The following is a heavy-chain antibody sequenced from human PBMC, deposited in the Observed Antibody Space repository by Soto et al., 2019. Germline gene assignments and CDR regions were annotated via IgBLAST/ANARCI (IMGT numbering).Heavy chain of an antibody. CDR2: IIPMFEKT. CDR3: SARRSPLGFDF. V-gene: IGHV1-69*01. CDR1: GGTFSSYV. Sequence: QVPLVQSGAEVKKPGSSVKVSCKASGGTFSSYVISWVRQAPGQGLEWMGGIIPMFEKTTYALSFQGRVTIAADESTSTGYMELSTLGSEVTTFHFCSARRSPLGFDFWGQGALVSVSS. D-gene: IGHD2-15*01. J-gene: IGHJ4*02.